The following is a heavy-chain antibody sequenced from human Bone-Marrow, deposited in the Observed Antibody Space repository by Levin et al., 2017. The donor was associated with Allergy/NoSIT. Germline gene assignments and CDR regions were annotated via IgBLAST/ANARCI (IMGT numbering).Heavy chain of an antibody. J-gene: IGHJ4*02. CDR1: GASISSRDYY. D-gene: IGHD3-22*01. Sequence: SETLSLTCTVSGASISSRDYYWNWIRQPPGKGLEWIGNVYYSGSSYYNPSLEGRVTISIDTSKNQFSLQLSSVTAADTAVYYCAGQENYYDTSGYYASHFDYWGQGTLVTASS. V-gene: IGHV4-30-4*01. CDR2: VYYSGSS. CDR3: AGQENYYDTSGYYASHFDY.